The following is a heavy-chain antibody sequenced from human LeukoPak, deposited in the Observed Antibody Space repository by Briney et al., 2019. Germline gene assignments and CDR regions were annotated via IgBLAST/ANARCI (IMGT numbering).Heavy chain of an antibody. CDR2: IYTSGST. D-gene: IGHD3-22*01. CDR3: ARDYSYYYDSSGYSGDY. Sequence: SETLSLTCTVSGGSISSYYWSWIRQPAGKGLEWIGRIYTSGSTNYNPSLKSRLTISVDKSKNQFSLKLSSVTAADTAVYYCARDYSYYYDSSGYSGDYWGQGTLVTVSS. J-gene: IGHJ4*02. CDR1: GGSISSYY. V-gene: IGHV4-4*07.